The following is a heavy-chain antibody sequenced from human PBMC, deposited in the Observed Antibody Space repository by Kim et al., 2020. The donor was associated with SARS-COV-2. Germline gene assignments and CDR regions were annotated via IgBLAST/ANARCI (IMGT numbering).Heavy chain of an antibody. CDR2: ISWNRGTV. CDR3: AKDMRAWGSTSFDY. CDR1: AFTFGDYA. Sequence: GWSLRLSCGASAFTFGDYAMHWVRQAPGKGLEWVSSISWNRGTVAYADSVKGRFTISRDNAKNSLYLQMNSLRAEDTALYYCAKDMRAWGSTSFDYWGQGTLVTVSS. D-gene: IGHD3-16*01. V-gene: IGHV3-9*01. J-gene: IGHJ4*02.